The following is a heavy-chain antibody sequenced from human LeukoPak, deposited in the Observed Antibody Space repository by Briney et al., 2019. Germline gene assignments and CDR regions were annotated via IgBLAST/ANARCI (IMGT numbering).Heavy chain of an antibody. CDR1: GFTFSSYA. CDR2: ISSNGGST. D-gene: IGHD2-2*01. V-gene: IGHV3-64*01. Sequence: GGSLRLSCAASGFTFSSYAMHWVRQAPGKGLEYVSAISSNGGSTYYANSVKGRFTISRDNSKNTLYLQMSSLRAEDTAVYYCARGVVVLTAATGDYWGQGTLVTVSS. J-gene: IGHJ4*02. CDR3: ARGVVVLTAATGDY.